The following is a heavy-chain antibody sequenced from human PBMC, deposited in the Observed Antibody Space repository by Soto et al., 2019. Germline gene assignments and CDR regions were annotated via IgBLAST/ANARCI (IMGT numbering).Heavy chain of an antibody. J-gene: IGHJ4*02. CDR1: GGSFSGYS. D-gene: IGHD3-9*01. CDR3: AATYYDFLAGLLNPKYYFDY. V-gene: IGHV4-34*01. Sequence: QVHLQQWGAGLLKPSETLSLTCAVYGGSFSGYSWNWIRQPPGKGLEWIGEINHSGSTDYNPSLKSRVTISVDRPKNQFSLKLNSVTAADTAVYYCAATYYDFLAGLLNPKYYFDYWGQGTLVTFSS. CDR2: INHSGST.